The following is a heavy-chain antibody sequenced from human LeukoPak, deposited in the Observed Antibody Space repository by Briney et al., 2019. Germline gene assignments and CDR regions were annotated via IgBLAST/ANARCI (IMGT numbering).Heavy chain of an antibody. Sequence: GGSLRLSRAASGFTFSSHSMTWGRQAPGKGLEWVSSISSSSSYIYYADSVKGRFTISRDNAKNSLYLQMNSLRAEDTAVYYCARARIAAAEDDYWGQGTLVTVSS. CDR1: GFTFSSHS. CDR3: ARARIAAAEDDY. CDR2: ISSSSSYI. J-gene: IGHJ4*02. V-gene: IGHV3-21*01. D-gene: IGHD6-13*01.